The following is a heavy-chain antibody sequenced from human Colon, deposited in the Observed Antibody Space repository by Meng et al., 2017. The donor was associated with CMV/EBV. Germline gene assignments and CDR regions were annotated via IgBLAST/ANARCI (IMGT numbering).Heavy chain of an antibody. D-gene: IGHD1-1*01. V-gene: IGHV3-15*01. Sequence: GGSLRLSCAASGFTFNTYGIHWVRQAPGKGLEWVGRMRSKSEKWRIEYAAPVIGRFTISRDDSRHMSILQMDSLKTEDTAVYYCAPDVPQPLAQIDFWGQGTLVTVSS. J-gene: IGHJ4*02. CDR2: MRSKSEKWRI. CDR1: GFTFNTYG. CDR3: APDVPQPLAQIDF.